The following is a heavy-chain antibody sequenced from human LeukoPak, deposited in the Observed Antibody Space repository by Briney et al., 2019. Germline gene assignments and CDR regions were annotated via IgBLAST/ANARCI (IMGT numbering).Heavy chain of an antibody. J-gene: IGHJ4*02. CDR3: AKGGCSGGSCYSAFDY. CDR2: ISSSSSYI. D-gene: IGHD2-15*01. V-gene: IGHV3-21*01. Sequence: GGSLRLSCAASGFTFSSYSMNWVRQAPGKGLEWVSSISSSSSYIYYADSVKGRFTISRDNAKKSLYLQMNSLRAEDTAVYYCAKGGCSGGSCYSAFDYWGQGTLVTVSS. CDR1: GFTFSSYS.